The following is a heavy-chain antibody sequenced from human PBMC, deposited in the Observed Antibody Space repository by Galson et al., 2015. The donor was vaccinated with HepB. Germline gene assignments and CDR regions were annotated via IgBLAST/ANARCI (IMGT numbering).Heavy chain of an antibody. D-gene: IGHD2-15*01. J-gene: IGHJ5*02. CDR1: GFTFSSYA. Sequence: SLRLSCSASGFTFSSYAMHWVRQAPGKGLEWVAVISYDGSNKYYADSVKGRFTIPRDNSKNTLYLQMNSLRAEDTAVYYCARGDYCLATLGWFDPWGQGTLVTVSS. V-gene: IGHV3-30-3*01. CDR3: ARGDYCLATLGWFDP. CDR2: ISYDGSNK.